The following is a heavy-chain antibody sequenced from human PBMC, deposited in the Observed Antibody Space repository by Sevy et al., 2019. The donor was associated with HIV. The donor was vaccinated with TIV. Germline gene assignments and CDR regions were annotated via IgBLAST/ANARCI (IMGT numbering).Heavy chain of an antibody. V-gene: IGHV4-59*01. CDR2: IYYSGST. J-gene: IGHJ4*02. Sequence: SETLSLTCTVSGGSISSYYWSWIRQPPGKGLEWIGYIYYSGSTNYNPSLTSRVTISVDTSKNQFSLKLSSVTAADTAVYYCARVQDGYFDYWGQGTLVTVSS. CDR3: ARVQDGYFDY. CDR1: GGSISSYY.